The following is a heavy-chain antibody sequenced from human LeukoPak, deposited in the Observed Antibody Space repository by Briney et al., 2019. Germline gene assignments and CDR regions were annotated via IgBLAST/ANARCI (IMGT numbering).Heavy chain of an antibody. Sequence: ASAKVSCKASGYTFTSYGISWVRQAPGQGLEWMGWISAYNGNTNYAQKLQGRVTMTTDTSTSTAYMELRSLRSDDTAVYYCARDTPYYYDSSGYPSTFDYWGQGTLVTVSS. V-gene: IGHV1-18*01. J-gene: IGHJ4*02. CDR2: ISAYNGNT. CDR1: GYTFTSYG. D-gene: IGHD3-22*01. CDR3: ARDTPYYYDSSGYPSTFDY.